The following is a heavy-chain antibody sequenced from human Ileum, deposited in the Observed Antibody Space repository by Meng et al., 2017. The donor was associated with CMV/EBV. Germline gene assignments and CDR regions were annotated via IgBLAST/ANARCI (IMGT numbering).Heavy chain of an antibody. CDR3: AGGAITGTTEVPFDY. J-gene: IGHJ4*02. V-gene: IGHV4-61*02. D-gene: IGHD1-20*01. Sequence: QESVLGWCKASQALTLTGTGSGGSIVTGGSSWCWIRQPAGMGLLWIGRIYTNASTNYNPSRKGRVTTSVDTSKYQFSLNLSSVTASDTAVYYCAGGAITGTTEVPFDYWGQGTLVTVSS. CDR2: IYTNAST. CDR1: GGSIVTGGSS.